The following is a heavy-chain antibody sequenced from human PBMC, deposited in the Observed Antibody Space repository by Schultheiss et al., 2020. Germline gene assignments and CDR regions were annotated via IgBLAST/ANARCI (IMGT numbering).Heavy chain of an antibody. CDR3: VRGSIAAAGTEFDP. J-gene: IGHJ5*02. D-gene: IGHD6-13*01. Sequence: SETLSLTCAVYGGSFSGYYWSWIRQPPGKGLEWIGEINHNGSTNYNPSLKSRVTISVDTSKNQFSLKRSSVTAADTAVYYCVRGSIAAAGTEFDPWGQETLVTVSS. CDR2: INHNGST. CDR1: GGSFSGYY. V-gene: IGHV4-34*01.